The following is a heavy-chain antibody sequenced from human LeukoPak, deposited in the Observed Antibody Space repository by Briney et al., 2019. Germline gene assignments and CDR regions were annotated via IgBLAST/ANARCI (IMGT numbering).Heavy chain of an antibody. V-gene: IGHV4-34*01. J-gene: IGHJ6*02. Sequence: PSETLSLTCTVSGGSISSYYWSWIRQPPGKGLEWIGEINHSGSTNYNPSLKSRVTISVDTSKNQFSLKLSSVTAADTAVYYCARAFYDFWSGYPGGMDVWGQGTTVTVSS. D-gene: IGHD3-3*01. CDR1: GGSISSYY. CDR2: INHSGST. CDR3: ARAFYDFWSGYPGGMDV.